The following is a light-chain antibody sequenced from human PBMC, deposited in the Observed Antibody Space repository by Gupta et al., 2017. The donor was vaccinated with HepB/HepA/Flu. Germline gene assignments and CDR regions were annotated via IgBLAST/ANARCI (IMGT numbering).Light chain of an antibody. J-gene: IGKJ2*01. CDR1: QSINVH. CDR3: QQYDLHGT. V-gene: IGKV1-5*03. CDR2: RAS. Sequence: DIQMTQSPSTLSASVGDRVTITCRASQSINVHLAWYQQKPGKAPRLLIYRASTLQSGVPSRFSGSGSGTEFTLTISSLQSDDFATYYCQQYDLHGTVGQGTRLEI.